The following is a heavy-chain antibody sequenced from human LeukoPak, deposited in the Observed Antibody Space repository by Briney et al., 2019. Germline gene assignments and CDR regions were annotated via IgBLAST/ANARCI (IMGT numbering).Heavy chain of an antibody. V-gene: IGHV3-30*04. D-gene: IGHD3-10*01. J-gene: IGHJ4*02. CDR3: AKEIHYGSGSYSDY. CDR2: VSYDGSNK. CDR1: GFTFSSYA. Sequence: GGSLRLSCAASGFTFSSYAMHWVRQAPGKGLEWVAVVSYDGSNKYYADSVKGRFTISRDNSKNTLYLQMNSLRAEDTAVYYCAKEIHYGSGSYSDYWGQGTLVTVSS.